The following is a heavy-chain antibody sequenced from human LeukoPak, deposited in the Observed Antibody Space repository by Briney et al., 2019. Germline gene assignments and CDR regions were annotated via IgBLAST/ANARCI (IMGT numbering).Heavy chain of an antibody. CDR2: INPNSGNT. D-gene: IGHD2-15*01. CDR3: ATELRHQDY. CDR1: GYAFTSYD. Sequence: ASVKVSCKASGYAFTSYDINWVRQATGQGLEWMGYINPNSGNTVSAQKLQGRVTMTRDTSISTAYMELSSLRSEDTAVYYCATELRHQDYWGQGTLVTVSS. V-gene: IGHV1-8*01. J-gene: IGHJ4*02.